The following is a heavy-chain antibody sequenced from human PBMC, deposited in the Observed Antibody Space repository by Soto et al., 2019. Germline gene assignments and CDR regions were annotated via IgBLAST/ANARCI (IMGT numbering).Heavy chain of an antibody. D-gene: IGHD6-19*01. Sequence: SVKVSCKASGYTFTGYYMHWVRQAPGQGLEWMGGIIPIFGAANYAQKFQGRVTITADESTSTVYMELRSLRSDDTAVYYCARGPHSNGWRGKWFDAWGQGTMVTVSS. CDR3: ARGPHSNGWRGKWFDA. V-gene: IGHV1-69*13. CDR1: GYTFTGYY. CDR2: IIPIFGAA. J-gene: IGHJ5*02.